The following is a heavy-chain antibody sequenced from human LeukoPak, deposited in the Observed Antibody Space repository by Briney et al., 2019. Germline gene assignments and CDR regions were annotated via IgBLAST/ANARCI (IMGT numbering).Heavy chain of an antibody. D-gene: IGHD1-7*01. CDR1: GYIFDIYA. J-gene: IGHJ1*01. CDR3: ARDYTLTLGTTTYFQH. CDR2: INTNTGNP. V-gene: IGHV7-4-1*02. Sequence: ASVKVSCKASGYIFDIYAMIWVRQAPGQGLELMGWINTNTGNPTYAQGFTGRFVFSLDTSVSTAYLQISSLKADDTAVYYCARDYTLTLGTTTYFQHWGQGTLVTVSS.